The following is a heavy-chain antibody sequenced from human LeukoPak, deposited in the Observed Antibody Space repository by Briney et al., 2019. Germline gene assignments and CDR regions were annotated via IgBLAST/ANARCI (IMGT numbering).Heavy chain of an antibody. J-gene: IGHJ4*02. CDR3: AKLPYIGNYRYFDF. Sequence: GGCLRVSRVAPGVTPSRFGMNCVRPAPGKGLYWVSSLIGSGDTTYYADSVKGRFALSRDNSRNTLYLQMNTLRAEDSAIYYCAKLPYIGNYRYFDFWGQGTLVTVSS. D-gene: IGHD1-26*01. CDR1: GVTPSRFG. CDR2: LIGSGDTT. V-gene: IGHV3-23*01.